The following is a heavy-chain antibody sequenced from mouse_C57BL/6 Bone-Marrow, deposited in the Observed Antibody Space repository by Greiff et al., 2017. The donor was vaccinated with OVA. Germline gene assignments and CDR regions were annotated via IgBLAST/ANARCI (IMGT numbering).Heavy chain of an antibody. CDR3: ARGRDYGNYLLYWYFDV. Sequence: QVHLQQPGAELVKPGASVKLSCKASGYTFTSYWMQWVKQRPGQGLEWIGEIDPSDSYTNYNQKFKGKATLTVDTSSSTAYMQLSSLTSEDSAVYYCARGRDYGNYLLYWYFDVWGTGTTVTVSS. CDR2: IDPSDSYT. V-gene: IGHV1-50*01. D-gene: IGHD2-1*01. CDR1: GYTFTSYW. J-gene: IGHJ1*03.